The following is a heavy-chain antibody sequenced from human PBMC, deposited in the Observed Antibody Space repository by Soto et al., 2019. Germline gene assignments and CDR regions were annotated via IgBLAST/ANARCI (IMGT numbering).Heavy chain of an antibody. D-gene: IGHD4-17*01. CDR1: GGSISSGGYY. CDR3: ARSPDYGALKGNWFDP. CDR2: IYYSGST. Sequence: QVQLQESGPGLVKPSQTLSLTCTVSGGSISSGGYYWSWIRQHPGKGLEWIGYIYYSGSTYYNPSLKSRVTISVDTSKNQCSLKLSSVTAADTAVYYCARSPDYGALKGNWFDPWGQGTLVTVSS. V-gene: IGHV4-31*03. J-gene: IGHJ5*02.